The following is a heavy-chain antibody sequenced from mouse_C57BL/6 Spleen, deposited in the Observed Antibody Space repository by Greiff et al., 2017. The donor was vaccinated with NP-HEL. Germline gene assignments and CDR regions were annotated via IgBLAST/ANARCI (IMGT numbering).Heavy chain of an antibody. J-gene: IGHJ2*01. CDR1: GYAFSSSW. CDR3: AIITTVGDY. CDR2: IYPGDGDT. D-gene: IGHD1-1*01. V-gene: IGHV1-82*01. Sequence: VQLQQSGPELVKPGASVKISCKASGYAFSSSWMNWVKQRPGKGLEWIGRIYPGDGDTNYNGKFKGKATLTADKSSSTAYMQLSSLTSEDSAVYFCAIITTVGDYWGQGTTLTVSS.